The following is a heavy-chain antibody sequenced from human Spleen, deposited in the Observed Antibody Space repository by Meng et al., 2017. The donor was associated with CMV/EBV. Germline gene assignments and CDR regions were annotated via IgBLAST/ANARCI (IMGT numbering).Heavy chain of an antibody. D-gene: IGHD3-10*01. Sequence: SETLSLTCTVSGGSISSYYWSWIRQPPGKGLEWIGYIYYSGSTNYNPSLKSRVTISVDTSKNQFSLKLSSVTAADTAVYYCARDLLWLDYWGQGTLVTVSS. CDR2: IYYSGST. CDR3: ARDLLWLDY. J-gene: IGHJ4*02. CDR1: GGSISSYY. V-gene: IGHV4-59*12.